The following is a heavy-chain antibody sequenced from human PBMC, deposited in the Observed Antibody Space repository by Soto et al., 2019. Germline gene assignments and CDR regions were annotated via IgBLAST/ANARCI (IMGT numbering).Heavy chain of an antibody. J-gene: IGHJ4*02. CDR3: AKTSTYDYCWGDYRYFFDS. Sequence: PGGSLRLSCAAPGFPFNTHGMACVRHAPSKGLACASGISGGGDRSRYADAVKGRFTISRDNSRNTVDLQMAGLRAEDTSIYYCAKTSTYDYCWGDYRYFFDSWGQGTVVTVSS. D-gene: IGHD3-16*02. CDR1: GFPFNTHG. CDR2: ISGGGDRS. V-gene: IGHV3-23*01.